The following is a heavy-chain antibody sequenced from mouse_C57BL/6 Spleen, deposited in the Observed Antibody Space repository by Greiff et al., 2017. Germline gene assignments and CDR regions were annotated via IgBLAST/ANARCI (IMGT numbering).Heavy chain of an antibody. V-gene: IGHV5-6*01. CDR2: ISSGGSYT. Sequence: EVMLVESGGDLVKPGGSLKLSCAASGFTFSSYGMSWVRQTPDKRLEWVATISSGGSYTYYPDSVKGRFTISRDNAKNTLYLQMSSLKSEDTAMYYCARQEGHLERYFDYWGQGTTLTVSS. J-gene: IGHJ2*01. D-gene: IGHD3-3*01. CDR1: GFTFSSYG. CDR3: ARQEGHLERYFDY.